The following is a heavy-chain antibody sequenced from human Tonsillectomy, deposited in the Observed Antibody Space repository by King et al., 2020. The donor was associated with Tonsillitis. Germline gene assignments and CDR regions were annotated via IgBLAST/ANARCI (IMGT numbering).Heavy chain of an antibody. D-gene: IGHD3-10*01. CDR1: GGSISSGSYY. CDR2: IYTSGST. J-gene: IGHJ5*02. V-gene: IGHV4-61*02. CDR3: ARGRITMVRGVIHNWLDP. Sequence: VQLQESGPGLVKPSQTLSLTCTVSGGSISSGSYYWSWIRQPAGKGLEWIGRIYTSGSTNYNPSLKSRVTISVDTSKNQFSLKLSSVTAADTAVYYCARGRITMVRGVIHNWLDPWGQGTLVTVSS.